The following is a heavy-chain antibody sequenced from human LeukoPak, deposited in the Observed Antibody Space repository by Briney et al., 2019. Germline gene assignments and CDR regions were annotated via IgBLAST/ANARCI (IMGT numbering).Heavy chain of an antibody. V-gene: IGHV1-46*01. CDR3: ARDLEDATEDY. J-gene: IGHJ4*02. Sequence: ASVKVSCKASGYTFTSYYMHWVRQAPGQGLEWMGIINPSGGSTSYAQKFQGRVTMTRDTSTSTVYMELSSLGSEDTAVYYCARDLEDATEDYWGQGTLVTVSS. CDR1: GYTFTSYY. CDR2: INPSGGST.